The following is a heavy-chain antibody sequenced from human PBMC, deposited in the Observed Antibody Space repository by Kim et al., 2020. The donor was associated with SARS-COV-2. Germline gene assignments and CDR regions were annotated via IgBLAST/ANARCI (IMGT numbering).Heavy chain of an antibody. J-gene: IGHJ5*02. CDR2: FDPEDGET. CDR1: GYTLTELS. D-gene: IGHD5-18*01. CDR3: ATSTAMVTGGWFDP. Sequence: ASVKVSCKVSGYTLTELSMHWVRQAPGKGLEWMGGFDPEDGETIYAQKFQGRVTMTEDTSTDTAYMELSSLRSEDTAVYYSATSTAMVTGGWFDPWGQGTLVTVSS. V-gene: IGHV1-24*01.